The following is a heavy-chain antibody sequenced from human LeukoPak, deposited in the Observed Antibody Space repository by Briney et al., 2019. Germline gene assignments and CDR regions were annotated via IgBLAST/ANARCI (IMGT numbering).Heavy chain of an antibody. CDR3: AKQTYSNGWMPLGYLDY. CDR1: GSIFSTYW. Sequence: GGSLRLSCAASGSIFSTYWMTWVRQAPGKGLEWVANINQDRSEKFYVDSVKGRFTISRDNAKNSLYLQMNSLRTEDTALYYCAKQTYSNGWMPLGYLDYWGQGTLVTVSS. CDR2: INQDRSEK. V-gene: IGHV3-7*03. J-gene: IGHJ4*02. D-gene: IGHD6-19*01.